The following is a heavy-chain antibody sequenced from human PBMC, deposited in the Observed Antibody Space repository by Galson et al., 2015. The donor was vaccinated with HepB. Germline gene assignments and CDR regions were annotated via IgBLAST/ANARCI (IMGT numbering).Heavy chain of an antibody. CDR1: GFTFSGSS. Sequence: SLRLSCAASGFTFSGSSVHWVRQASGKGLEWVGRIRSKHNNYATAYAASVKGRFTISRDDSKNTAYLQMNSLKTEDTAVYYCTRRDDFWSGSSDYWGQGTLVTVSS. CDR3: TRRDDFWSGSSDY. J-gene: IGHJ4*02. CDR2: IRSKHNNYAT. D-gene: IGHD3-3*01. V-gene: IGHV3-73*01.